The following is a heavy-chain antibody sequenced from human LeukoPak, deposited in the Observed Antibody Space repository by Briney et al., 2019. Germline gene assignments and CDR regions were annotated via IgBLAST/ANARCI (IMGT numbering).Heavy chain of an antibody. CDR1: GYTFISYG. D-gene: IGHD2-15*01. J-gene: IGHJ4*02. CDR2: ISAYNGNT. Sequence: ASVKVSCKACGYTFISYGISWVRQAPGQGLEWMGWISAYNGNTNYAQKLQGRVTMTTDTSTSTAYMELRSLRSDDTAVYYCARDHCGGGSCYSTYWGQGTLVTVSS. CDR3: ARDHCGGGSCYSTY. V-gene: IGHV1-18*01.